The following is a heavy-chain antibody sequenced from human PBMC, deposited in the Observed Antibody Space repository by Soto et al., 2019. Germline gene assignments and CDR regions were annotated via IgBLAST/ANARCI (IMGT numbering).Heavy chain of an antibody. Sequence: PGESLKISCAASGFTFSSYGMHWVRQAPGKGLEWVAVIWYDGSNKYYADSVKGRFTISRDNSKNTLYLQMNSLRAEDTAVYYCARDLSGSYFINYYYYGMDVWGQGTTVTVSS. CDR3: ARDLSGSYFINYYYYGMDV. J-gene: IGHJ6*02. V-gene: IGHV3-33*01. D-gene: IGHD1-26*01. CDR1: GFTFSSYG. CDR2: IWYDGSNK.